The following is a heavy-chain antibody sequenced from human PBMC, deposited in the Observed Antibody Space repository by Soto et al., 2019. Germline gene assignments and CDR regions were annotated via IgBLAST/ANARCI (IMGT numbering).Heavy chain of an antibody. V-gene: IGHV5-10-1*01. CDR1: GYSFPSYW. Sequence: GESLKISCKGSGYSFPSYWISWVRQMPGKGLEWMGRIDPSDSYTNYSPSFQGHVTISADKSISTAYLQWSSLKASDTAMYYCARTSLRYFDWSPQNAFDIWGQGTMVTVSS. D-gene: IGHD3-9*01. CDR2: IDPSDSYT. CDR3: ARTSLRYFDWSPQNAFDI. J-gene: IGHJ3*02.